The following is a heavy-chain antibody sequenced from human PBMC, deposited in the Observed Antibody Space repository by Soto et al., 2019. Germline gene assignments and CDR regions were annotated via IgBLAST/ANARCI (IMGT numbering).Heavy chain of an antibody. Sequence: QVQLQESGPGLVKPSETLSLTCTVSGGSIRNYYWSWIRQPPGKGLEWIGYIYFSGRTNYNPSLKGRVTLSVDTSKSPFSLKRSSVTAADPAVYYCARRYGGAVDYWGQGTLVTVSS. CDR2: IYFSGRT. V-gene: IGHV4-59*08. J-gene: IGHJ4*02. CDR3: ARRYGGAVDY. D-gene: IGHD3-10*01. CDR1: GGSIRNYY.